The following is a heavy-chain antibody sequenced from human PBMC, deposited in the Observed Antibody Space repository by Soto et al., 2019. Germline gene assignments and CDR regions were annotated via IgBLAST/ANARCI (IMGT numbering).Heavy chain of an antibody. Sequence: GGSLRLSCAASGFTFSSYGMHWVRKAPGKGLEWVAVISYDGSNKYYADSVKGRFTISRDNSKNTLYLQMNSLRAEDTAVYYCAKGEGAFDIWGQGTMVTVSS. V-gene: IGHV3-30*18. J-gene: IGHJ3*02. CDR3: AKGEGAFDI. CDR1: GFTFSSYG. CDR2: ISYDGSNK.